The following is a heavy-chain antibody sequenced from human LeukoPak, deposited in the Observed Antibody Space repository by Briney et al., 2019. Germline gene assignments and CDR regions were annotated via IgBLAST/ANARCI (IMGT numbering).Heavy chain of an antibody. J-gene: IGHJ4*02. Sequence: PGGSVRLSCAASPGITFSDYWMNWVRQAPGKGLEWVAIIRQDGREKLYLDSVKGRFTISRDNAKSSVYLQINSLRAEDTAVYYCVGGIGWQPDYWGQGTLVTVSS. D-gene: IGHD6-19*01. V-gene: IGHV3-7*03. CDR1: PGITFSDYW. CDR2: IRQDGREK. CDR3: VGGIGWQPDY.